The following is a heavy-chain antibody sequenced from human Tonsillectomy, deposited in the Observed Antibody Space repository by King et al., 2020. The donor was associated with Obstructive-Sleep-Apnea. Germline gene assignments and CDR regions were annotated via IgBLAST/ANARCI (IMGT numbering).Heavy chain of an antibody. CDR1: GFTFSDYY. Sequence: VQLVESGGGLVKPGESLRLSCAASGFTFSDYYMSWIRQAPGKGLEWDSYISRGGSTRHYADSVKGRFTISRDNAKNSLYLQMNSLRGEDTAVYYCARDSGTPGIAAGNFDYWGQGTLVTVSS. V-gene: IGHV3-11*01. J-gene: IGHJ4*02. CDR3: ARDSGTPGIAAGNFDY. D-gene: IGHD6-13*01. CDR2: ISRGGSTR.